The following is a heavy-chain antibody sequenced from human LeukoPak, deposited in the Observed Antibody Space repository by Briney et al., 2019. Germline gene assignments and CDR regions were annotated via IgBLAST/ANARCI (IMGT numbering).Heavy chain of an antibody. CDR2: INPNSGGT. J-gene: IGHJ6*02. CDR3: ARCLDYYYYGMDV. CDR1: GYTFTGYY. V-gene: IGHV1-2*02. Sequence: ASVKVSCKASGYTFTGYYMHWVRQAPGQGLEWMGWINPNSGGTNYAQKFQGRVTMTRDTSISTAYMELSRLRSDDTAVYYCARCLDYYYYGMDVWGQGTTVTVSS.